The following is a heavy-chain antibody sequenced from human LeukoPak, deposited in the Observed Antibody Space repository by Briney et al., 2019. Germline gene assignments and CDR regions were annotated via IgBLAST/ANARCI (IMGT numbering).Heavy chain of an antibody. CDR2: ISGSGSGT. Sequence: PGGSLRLSCSASGFTFSTFGMSWVRQAPGKGLEWVSAISGSGSGTYYADSVKGRFTISRDNSKNTLFLQMNSLRAEDTAVYYCAKVPDIVVVVAANPLYMDVWGKGTTVTISS. D-gene: IGHD2-15*01. V-gene: IGHV3-23*01. CDR3: AKVPDIVVVVAANPLYMDV. CDR1: GFTFSTFG. J-gene: IGHJ6*03.